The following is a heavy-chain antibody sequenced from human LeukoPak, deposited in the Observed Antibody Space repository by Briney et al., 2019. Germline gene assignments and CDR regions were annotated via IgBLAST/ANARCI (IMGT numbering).Heavy chain of an antibody. CDR3: AKRTTGATGNYFDY. D-gene: IGHD1-1*01. CDR2: ILYDGSNK. J-gene: IGHJ4*02. Sequence: GVSVSLSCLAYSFTFSHYSMLWVPQAPGQGRVGGAVILYDGSNKDNADSVKGRVTISRDNSKRTMYPQMNSLRAEDTAVYYCAKRTTGATGNYFDYWGQGTLVTVSS. V-gene: IGHV3-30-3*02. CDR1: SFTFSHYS.